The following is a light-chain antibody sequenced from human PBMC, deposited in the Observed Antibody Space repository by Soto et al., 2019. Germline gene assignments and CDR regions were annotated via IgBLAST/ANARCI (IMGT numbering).Light chain of an antibody. CDR2: SNN. J-gene: IGLJ2*01. CDR1: SSNIGSNT. V-gene: IGLV1-44*01. Sequence: QLVLTQPPSASGTPGQRVTISCSGSSSNIGSNTVNWYQQFPGTAPKLLIYSNNQRPSGVPDRFSGSKSGTSASLAISGLQSEDEADYYCAAWDDSLNVVFGGGTKLTVL. CDR3: AAWDDSLNVV.